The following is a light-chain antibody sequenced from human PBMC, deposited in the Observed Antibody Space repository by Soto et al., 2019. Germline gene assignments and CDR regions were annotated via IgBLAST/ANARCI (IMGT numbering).Light chain of an antibody. CDR3: SSYTTSSTVV. Sequence: QSALTQPASVSGSPGQSITLSCTGTSSDVGVFHYVSWYQQHPGKDPKLIIFEVNNRPSGVSNRFSGSKSGNTASLTISGLQAEDEADYYCSSYTTSSTVVFGGGTKLTVL. CDR2: EVN. CDR1: SSDVGVFHY. V-gene: IGLV2-14*01. J-gene: IGLJ2*01.